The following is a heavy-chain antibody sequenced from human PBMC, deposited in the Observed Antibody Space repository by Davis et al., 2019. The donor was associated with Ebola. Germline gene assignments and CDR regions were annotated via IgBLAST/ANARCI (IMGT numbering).Heavy chain of an antibody. D-gene: IGHD6-13*01. CDR2: MRYSESDT. J-gene: IGHJ4*02. CDR1: GFTVSNNY. V-gene: IGHV3-30*02. Sequence: GESLKISCAASGFTVSNNYMSWVRQAPGKGLEWLAFMRYSESDTHYADSVKGRFTISRDNSKNTLYLQMNSLRAEDTAVYYCAKDYISDWSNYFDSWGQGTLVTVSS. CDR3: AKDYISDWSNYFDS.